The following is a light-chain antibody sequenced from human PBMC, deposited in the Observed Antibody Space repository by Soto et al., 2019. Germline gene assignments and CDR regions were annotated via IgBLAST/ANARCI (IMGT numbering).Light chain of an antibody. CDR1: SNDVGGYNY. V-gene: IGLV2-14*01. CDR3: SSYTTTTTSCV. Sequence: QSVLTQPASVSRSPGQSITISCTGTSNDVGGYNYVSWYQQYPDKAPTLIIYDVSNRPSGVSTRFSGSKSGNRASLTISGLQAEDEADYYCSSYTTTTTSCVFGTGTKVTVL. CDR2: DVS. J-gene: IGLJ1*01.